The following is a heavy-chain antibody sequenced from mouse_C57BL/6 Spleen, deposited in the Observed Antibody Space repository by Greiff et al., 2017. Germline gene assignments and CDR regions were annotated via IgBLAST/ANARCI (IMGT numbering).Heavy chain of an antibody. CDR1: GYTFTSYW. D-gene: IGHD2-14*01. CDR3: ARNRRGDAMDY. Sequence: VQLQQSGAELVQPGASVKLSCKASGYTFTSYWMQWVKQRPGQGLEWIGKIDPSDSNTKYNPKFKGKATVTVDPSSSTAYLQLSSRTSEDSAGYYCARNRRGDAMDYWGQGTSVTVSA. V-gene: IGHV1-50*01. J-gene: IGHJ4*01. CDR2: IDPSDSNT.